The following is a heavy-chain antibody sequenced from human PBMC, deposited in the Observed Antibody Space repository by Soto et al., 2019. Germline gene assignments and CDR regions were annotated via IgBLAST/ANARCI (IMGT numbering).Heavy chain of an antibody. J-gene: IGHJ4*02. V-gene: IGHV4-30-4*01. CDR2: IYYSGST. CDR3: ARAGVSYGGNGEFDY. D-gene: IGHD4-17*01. CDR1: GGSISSGDYY. Sequence: SETLSLTYTVSGGSISSGDYYWSWIRQPPGKGLEWIGYIYYSGSTYYNPSLKSRVTISVDTSKNQFSLKLSSVTAADTAVYYCARAGVSYGGNGEFDYWGQGTLVTVSS.